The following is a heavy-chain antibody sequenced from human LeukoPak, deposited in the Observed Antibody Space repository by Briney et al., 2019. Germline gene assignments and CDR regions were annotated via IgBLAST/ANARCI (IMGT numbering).Heavy chain of an antibody. CDR3: ARVSIAAAGTNVGFDY. CDR1: GGTFSSYA. V-gene: IGHV1-69*05. Sequence: ASVKVSCKASGGTFSSYAISWLRQAPGQGLEWMGGIIPIFGTASYAQKFQGRVTMTRDTSTSTVYMELSSLRSEDTAVYYCARVSIAAAGTNVGFDYWGQGTLVTVSS. D-gene: IGHD6-13*01. CDR2: IIPIFGTA. J-gene: IGHJ4*02.